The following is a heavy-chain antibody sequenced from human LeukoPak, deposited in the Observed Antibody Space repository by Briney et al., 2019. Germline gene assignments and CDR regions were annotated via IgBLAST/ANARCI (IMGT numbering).Heavy chain of an antibody. CDR3: ARDLVIRDFWRGCYMDV. Sequence: GGSLRLSCAASGFTFSSYSMNWVRQAPGKGLEWVSSISSSSSYIYYADSVKGRFTISRDNAKNSLYLQMNSLRAEDTALYYCARDLVIRDFWRGCYMDVWGKGTTVTVSS. D-gene: IGHD3-3*01. J-gene: IGHJ6*03. CDR2: ISSSSSYI. V-gene: IGHV3-21*04. CDR1: GFTFSSYS.